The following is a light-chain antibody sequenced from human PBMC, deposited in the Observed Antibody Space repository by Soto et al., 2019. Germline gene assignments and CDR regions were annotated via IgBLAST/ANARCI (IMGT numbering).Light chain of an antibody. CDR2: DAS. CDR1: QSVSRY. Sequence: EIVLTQSPATLSLSPGERATLSCRASQSVSRYLAWYQQKPGQAPRLLIYDASSRATGIPARFSGSGSGTDFTLTITSLEPEDFAVDYCQQRSNWPSTFGGGTKVEI. CDR3: QQRSNWPST. V-gene: IGKV3-11*01. J-gene: IGKJ4*01.